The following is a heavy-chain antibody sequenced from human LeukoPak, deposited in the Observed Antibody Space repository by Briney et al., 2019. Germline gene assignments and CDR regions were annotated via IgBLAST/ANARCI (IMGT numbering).Heavy chain of an antibody. CDR2: ISGSGGST. D-gene: IGHD2-8*01. Sequence: TGGSPRLSCAASGFTFSSYAMSWVRQAPGKGLEWVSTISGSGGSTDYADSVKGRFTISRDNSKNTLYLQMNSLRAEDTAVYYCAKDRGHCTNGVCHSYYYMDVWGKGTTVTVSS. J-gene: IGHJ6*03. CDR3: AKDRGHCTNGVCHSYYYMDV. CDR1: GFTFSSYA. V-gene: IGHV3-23*01.